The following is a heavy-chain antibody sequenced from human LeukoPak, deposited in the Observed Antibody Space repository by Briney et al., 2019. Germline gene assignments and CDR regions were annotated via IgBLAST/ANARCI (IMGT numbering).Heavy chain of an antibody. CDR1: GLIFDNYN. D-gene: IGHD2-2*01. CDR2: ISHSSTYI. V-gene: IGHV3-21*06. Sequence: GGSLRLSCTASGLIFDNYNMNWIRQAPGKGLEWVSFISHSSTYISYADAMKGRLAISRDNAKNSLYLEMDSLRSEDTALYYCAGIGEYHNAFDIWGQGTMVTVS. CDR3: AGIGEYHNAFDI. J-gene: IGHJ3*02.